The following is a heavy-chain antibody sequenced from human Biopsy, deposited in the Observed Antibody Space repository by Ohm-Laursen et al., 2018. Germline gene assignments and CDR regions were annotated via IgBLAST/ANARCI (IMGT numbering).Heavy chain of an antibody. J-gene: IGHJ5*02. CDR1: GGSISNNNYY. D-gene: IGHD3-22*01. V-gene: IGHV4-39*01. CDR2: IFYRGST. Sequence: SETLSLTWTVSGGSISNNNYYWGWIRQPPGKGLEWIGSIFYRGSTHYKPSLKSRVNISGDTSKNQFSLKLNSVTAADTAVYYCARDYDTSGYYYVSWGQGTLVTVSS. CDR3: ARDYDTSGYYYVS.